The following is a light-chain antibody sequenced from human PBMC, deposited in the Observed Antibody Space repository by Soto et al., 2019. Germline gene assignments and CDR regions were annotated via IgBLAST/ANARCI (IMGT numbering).Light chain of an antibody. J-gene: IGLJ1*01. V-gene: IGLV2-11*01. Sequence: QSALTQPPSVSGSPGQSVTISCTGTSSDVGLYNYVSSYHQHPGKAPQLVIFDVSKRPPGVPDRFSGSKSGNTASLPISGRQADDEGADFCCSSGGGYTPYVFGTGTKLTVL. CDR2: DVS. CDR3: CSSGGGYTPYV. CDR1: SSDVGLYNY.